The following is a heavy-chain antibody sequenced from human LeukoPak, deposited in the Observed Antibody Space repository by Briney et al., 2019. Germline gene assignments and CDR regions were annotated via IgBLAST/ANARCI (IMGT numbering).Heavy chain of an antibody. CDR1: GLTFSSYS. J-gene: IGHJ5*02. CDR2: ISSSSSYI. CDR3: VRDEGGGNRFEH. Sequence: GGSLRLSCAASGLTFSSYSMNWVRQAPGKGLEWVSSISSSSSYIYYADSVKGRFTISRDNAKNSLYLQMNSLRAEDTAVYYCVRDEGGGNRFEHWGQGTLVTVSS. V-gene: IGHV3-21*01. D-gene: IGHD4-23*01.